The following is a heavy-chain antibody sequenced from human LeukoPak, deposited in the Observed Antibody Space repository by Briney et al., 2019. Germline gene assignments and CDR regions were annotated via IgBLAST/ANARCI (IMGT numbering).Heavy chain of an antibody. J-gene: IGHJ5*02. CDR2: IYHSGST. CDR3: ARHYGP. V-gene: IGHV4-30-2*02. D-gene: IGHD3-16*01. Sequence: PSETLSLTCAVSGGSISSGGYSWSWIRQPPGKGLEWIGYIYHSGSTYYNPSLKSRVTMSVDTSKNQISLRLYSVTAADTAVYYCARHYGPWGQGTLVTVSS. CDR1: GGSISSGGYS.